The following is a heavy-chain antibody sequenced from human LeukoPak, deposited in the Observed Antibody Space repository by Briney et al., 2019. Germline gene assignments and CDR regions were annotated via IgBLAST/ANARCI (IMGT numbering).Heavy chain of an antibody. Sequence: PGGSLRLSCAASGFTFSSYWMTWVRQAPGKGLEWVANIKEDGGEGYYVDSVKGRFTVSRDNAKNSLYLQLTSLRAEDTAVYYCARDHFKGIVGAPNWYFDLWGRGTLVTVSS. CDR3: ARDHFKGIVGAPNWYFDL. D-gene: IGHD1-26*01. CDR1: GFTFSSYW. CDR2: IKEDGGEG. V-gene: IGHV3-7*01. J-gene: IGHJ2*01.